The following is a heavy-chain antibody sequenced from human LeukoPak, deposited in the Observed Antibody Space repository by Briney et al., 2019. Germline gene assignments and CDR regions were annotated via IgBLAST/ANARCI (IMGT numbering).Heavy chain of an antibody. CDR1: GFTFSSHA. V-gene: IGHV3-64D*08. D-gene: IGHD4-23*01. CDR3: LKGGWATMVSPKD. J-gene: IGHJ4*02. CDR2: INDDGSLT. Sequence: GGSLRLSCSVAGFTFSSHAMHWVRQAPGKGLEYVSTINDDGSLTYYADSVKGRFTVSRDNSKNTLYLQTNNLRAEDTALYYCLKGGWATMVSPKDWGQGTLVTVSS.